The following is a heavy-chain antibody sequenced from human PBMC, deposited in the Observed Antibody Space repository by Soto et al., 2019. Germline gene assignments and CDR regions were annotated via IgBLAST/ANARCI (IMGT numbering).Heavy chain of an antibody. J-gene: IGHJ4*02. CDR3: ASLSAGHYYDSSGYYLDH. CDR2: TYYRSKWYN. D-gene: IGHD3-22*01. V-gene: IGHV6-1*01. CDR1: GDSVSSNSAA. Sequence: SQTLSLTCAISGDSVSSNSAAWNWIRQSPSRGLEWLGRTYYRSKWYNDYAVSVKSRITINPDTSKNQFSLQLNSVTPEDTAVYYCASLSAGHYYDSSGYYLDHWGQGTLVTVSS.